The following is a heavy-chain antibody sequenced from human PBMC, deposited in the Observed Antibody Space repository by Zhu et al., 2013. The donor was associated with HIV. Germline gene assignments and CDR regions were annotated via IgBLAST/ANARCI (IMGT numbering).Heavy chain of an antibody. J-gene: IGHJ3*02. D-gene: IGHD2-15*01. CDR3: AGSVVTHHDAFDI. CDR1: GYTFSNYD. CDR2: IIPIFGTA. Sequence: QVQLVQSGAEVKKPGASVKVSCKASGYTFSNYDINWVRQATGQGLEWMGGIIPIFGTANYAQKFQGRVTITADKSTSTAYMELSSLRSEDTAVYYCAGSVVTHHDAFDIWGQGTMVTVSS. V-gene: IGHV1-69*06.